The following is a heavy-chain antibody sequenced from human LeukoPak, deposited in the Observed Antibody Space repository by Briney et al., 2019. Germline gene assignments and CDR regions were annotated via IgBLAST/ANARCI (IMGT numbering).Heavy chain of an antibody. CDR1: GFTFSGSA. J-gene: IGHJ4*02. CDR3: RSGSIAEAGTSIDY. V-gene: IGHV3-73*01. Sequence: GGSLTLSCAASGFTFSGSAMHWVRQASGKGLEWVGRIRSKANSYATAYAASVKGRFTISRDDSKNTAYLQMNSLKTEDTAVYYCRSGSIAEAGTSIDYWGQGTLVTVSS. CDR2: IRSKANSYAT. D-gene: IGHD6-13*01.